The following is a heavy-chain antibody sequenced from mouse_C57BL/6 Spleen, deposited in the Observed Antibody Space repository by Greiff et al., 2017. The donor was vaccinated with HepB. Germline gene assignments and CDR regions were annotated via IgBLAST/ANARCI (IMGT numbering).Heavy chain of an antibody. V-gene: IGHV1-81*01. CDR1: GYTFTSYG. J-gene: IGHJ4*01. D-gene: IGHD2-1*01. CDR2: IYPRSGNT. CDR3: ARGSLLRTAGYNAMDW. Sequence: QLQQSGAELARPGASVKLSCKASGYTFTSYGISWVKQRTGQGLEWIGEIYPRSGNTYYNEKFKGKATLTADKSSSTAYMELRSLTSEDTAVYLCARGSLLRTAGYNAMDWWGQGTSETVSS.